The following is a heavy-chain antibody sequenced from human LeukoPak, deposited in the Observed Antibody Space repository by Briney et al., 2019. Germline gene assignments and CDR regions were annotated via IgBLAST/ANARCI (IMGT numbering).Heavy chain of an antibody. CDR1: GFSFSSYW. J-gene: IGHJ4*02. D-gene: IGHD3-10*01. CDR2: INSDGSGT. V-gene: IGHV3-74*01. CDR3: AKPYGSGSYYYEPDPGFDY. Sequence: PGGSLRLSCAASGFSFSSYWMHWVRQAPGKGLVWVSRINSDGSGTTYADSVRGRFTISRDNAKNTLYLQMNSPRAEDTAVYYCAKPYGSGSYYYEPDPGFDYWGQGTLVTVSS.